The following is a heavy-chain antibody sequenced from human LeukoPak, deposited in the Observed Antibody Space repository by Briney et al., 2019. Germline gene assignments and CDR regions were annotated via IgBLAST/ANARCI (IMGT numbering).Heavy chain of an antibody. CDR3: ARLVPERFFQLNPEGYYDY. J-gene: IGHJ4*02. D-gene: IGHD3-3*01. CDR1: GEPFSGYY. Sequence: SETLSLTCAISGEPFSGYYWGWIRQPPGKGLELIGEINRNGNTDYNPSLKSRVSMSIDTSKNQFSLKLISVTAADTAVYYCARLVPERFFQLNPEGYYDYWGQGILVTVSS. V-gene: IGHV4-34*01. CDR2: INRNGNT.